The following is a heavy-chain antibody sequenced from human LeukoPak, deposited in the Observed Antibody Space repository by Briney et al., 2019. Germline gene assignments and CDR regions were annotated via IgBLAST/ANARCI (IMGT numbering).Heavy chain of an antibody. CDR3: ARLEEVYDYVWGSYPGWGYFDY. Sequence: GASLKISCKGSGYSFTSYWIGWVRQMPGKGLEWMGIIYPGDSDTRYSPSFQGQVTISADKSISTAYLQWSSLKASDTAMYYCARLEEVYDYVWGSYPGWGYFDYWGQGTLVTVSS. J-gene: IGHJ4*02. CDR1: GYSFTSYW. CDR2: IYPGDSDT. V-gene: IGHV5-51*01. D-gene: IGHD3-16*02.